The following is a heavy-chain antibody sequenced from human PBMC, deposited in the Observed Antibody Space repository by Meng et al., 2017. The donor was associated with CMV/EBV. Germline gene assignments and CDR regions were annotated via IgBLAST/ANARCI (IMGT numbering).Heavy chain of an antibody. CDR2: IYYSGST. V-gene: IGHV4-59*11. D-gene: IGHD3-3*01. CDR1: GGSISSHY. CDR3: ARGGDDFWSGYYDY. Sequence: GSLRLSCTVSGGSISSHYWSWIRQPPGKGLEWIGYIYYSGSTNYNPSLKSRVTISVDTSKNQFSLKLSSVTAADTTVYYCARGGDDFWSGYYDYWGQGTLVTVSS. J-gene: IGHJ4*02.